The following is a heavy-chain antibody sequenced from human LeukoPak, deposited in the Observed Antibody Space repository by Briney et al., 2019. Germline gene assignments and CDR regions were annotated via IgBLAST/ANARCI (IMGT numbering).Heavy chain of an antibody. Sequence: GGSLRLSCAASGFAFSSYAMSWVRQAPGKGLEWVSAIIGGGGGTYYADSVKGRFTVSRDNSKNTLYLQMNSLRADDTAVYYCAKVYCSSASCPGDYWGQGTLVTASS. J-gene: IGHJ4*02. D-gene: IGHD2-2*01. CDR1: GFAFSSYA. V-gene: IGHV3-23*01. CDR3: AKVYCSSASCPGDY. CDR2: IIGGGGGT.